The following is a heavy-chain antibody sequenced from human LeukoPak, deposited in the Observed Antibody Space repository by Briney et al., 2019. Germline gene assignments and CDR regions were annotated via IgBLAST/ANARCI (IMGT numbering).Heavy chain of an antibody. V-gene: IGHV3-7*03. CDR2: IKQDGSEK. D-gene: IGHD2-2*02. CDR3: AKEATRVVPAAIGY. Sequence: GGSLRLSCAASGFTFSSYWMSWVRQAPGKGLEWVANIKQDGSEKYYVDSVKGRFTISRDNSKNTLHLQMNSLRAEDTAVYYCAKEATRVVPAAIGYWGQGTLVTVSS. J-gene: IGHJ4*02. CDR1: GFTFSSYW.